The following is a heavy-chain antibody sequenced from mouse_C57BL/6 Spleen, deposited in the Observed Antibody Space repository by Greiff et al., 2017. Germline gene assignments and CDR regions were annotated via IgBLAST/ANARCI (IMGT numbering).Heavy chain of an antibody. V-gene: IGHV1-64*01. CDR1: GYTFTSYW. Sequence: QVQLQQPGAELVKPGASVKLSCKASGYTFTSYWMHWVKQRPGQGLEWIGMIHPNSGSTNYNEKFKSKATLTVDKSSSTAYMQLSRLTSEDSAVCYCARRTGTGFDYWGQGTLVTVSA. J-gene: IGHJ3*01. CDR2: IHPNSGST. D-gene: IGHD4-1*01. CDR3: ARRTGTGFDY.